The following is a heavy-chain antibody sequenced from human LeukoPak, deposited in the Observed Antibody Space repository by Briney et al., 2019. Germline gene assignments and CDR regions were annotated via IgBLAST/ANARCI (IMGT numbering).Heavy chain of an antibody. D-gene: IGHD1-26*01. V-gene: IGHV4-4*07. CDR3: TQGGELMNY. J-gene: IGHJ4*02. CDR1: GGSTSSYY. Sequence: SETLSLTCTVSGGSTSSYYWTWIRQPAGKGLEWIGRIYTSGSTNYNPSLKSRVTISIDASKNQFSLRLNSVTAADTAVYYCTQGGELMNYWGQGALVTVSS. CDR2: IYTSGST.